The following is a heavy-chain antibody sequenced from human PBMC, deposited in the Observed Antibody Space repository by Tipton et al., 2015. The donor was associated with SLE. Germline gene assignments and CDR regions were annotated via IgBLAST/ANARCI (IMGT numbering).Heavy chain of an antibody. CDR2: IXSGGST. J-gene: IGHJ3*02. V-gene: IGHV3-53*05. D-gene: IGHD2-15*01. Sequence: SLRLSCAASGFTVSSNYMSWVRQAPGKGLEWVSVIXSGGSTYYADSVKGRCTISRDNSKNTLYLQMNSLRAEDTAVYYCARDAKNGCCSXGSCPRGAFDIWGQGTMVTVSS. CDR3: ARDAKNGCCSXGSCPRGAFDI. CDR1: GFTVSSNY.